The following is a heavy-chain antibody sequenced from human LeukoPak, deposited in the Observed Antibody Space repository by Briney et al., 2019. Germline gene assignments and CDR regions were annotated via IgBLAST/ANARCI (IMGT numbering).Heavy chain of an antibody. Sequence: PGGSLRLSCAASGFTFSTYGMNWVRQAPGKGLEWVAGIRFDGSNKYYEDSAKGRFTISRDNSKNTLYLQMNSLRAEDTAVYYCAKVSSWYSFDYWGQGTLVTVSS. V-gene: IGHV3-30*02. D-gene: IGHD6-13*01. CDR2: IRFDGSNK. CDR1: GFTFSTYG. CDR3: AKVSSWYSFDY. J-gene: IGHJ4*02.